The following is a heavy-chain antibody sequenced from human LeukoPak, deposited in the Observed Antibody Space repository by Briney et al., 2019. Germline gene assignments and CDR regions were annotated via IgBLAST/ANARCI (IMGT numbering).Heavy chain of an antibody. V-gene: IGHV3-7*01. CDR3: ARDGRRPRITIFGVAKYNWFDP. D-gene: IGHD3-3*01. Sequence: PGGSLRISCAASGFTFSSYWMNWARQAPGKGLEWVASINHNGNVNYYVDSVKGRFTISRDNAKNSLYLQMSNLRAEDTAVYYCARDGRRPRITIFGVAKYNWFDPWGQGTLVTVSS. CDR2: INHNGNVN. CDR1: GFTFSSYW. J-gene: IGHJ5*02.